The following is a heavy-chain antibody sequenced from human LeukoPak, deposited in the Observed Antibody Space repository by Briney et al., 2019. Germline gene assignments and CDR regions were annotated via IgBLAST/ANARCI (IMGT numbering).Heavy chain of an antibody. D-gene: IGHD2-15*01. V-gene: IGHV1-69*01. J-gene: IGHJ6*02. CDR2: IIPIFGTA. CDR3: ASTQIVVVVAATRYYYYGMDV. CDR1: GGTFSSYA. Sequence: ASVKVSCKASGGTFSSYAISWVRQAPGQGLEWMGGIIPIFGTANYAQKFQGRVTITADESTSTAYMELSSLRSEDTAVYYCASTQIVVVVAATRYYYYGMDVWGQGTTVTVSS.